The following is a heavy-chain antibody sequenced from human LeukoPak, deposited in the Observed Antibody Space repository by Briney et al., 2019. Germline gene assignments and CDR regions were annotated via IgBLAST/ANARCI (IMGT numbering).Heavy chain of an antibody. CDR2: IGSSGSTT. Sequence: GGSLRLSCAVSGFPFSVYEMNWVRQAPGKGLEWVSNIGSSGSTTYYADSVKGRFSISRDNAKSSLYLQMNSLRVEDTAVYYCALLAVASDFDYWGQGALVTVSS. CDR1: GFPFSVYE. J-gene: IGHJ4*02. V-gene: IGHV3-48*03. D-gene: IGHD6-19*01. CDR3: ALLAVASDFDY.